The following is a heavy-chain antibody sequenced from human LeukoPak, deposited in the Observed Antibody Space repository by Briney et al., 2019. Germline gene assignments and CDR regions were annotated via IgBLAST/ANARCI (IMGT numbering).Heavy chain of an antibody. J-gene: IGHJ6*03. CDR2: IRSKAYGGTT. CDR3: TRGDGYSYGPMDV. Sequence: GGSLRLSCTASGFTFGDYAMSWVRQAPGKGLEWVGFIRSKAYGGTTEYAASVKGRFTISRDDSKSIAYLQMNSLKTEDTAVYYCTRGDGYSYGPMDVWGKGTTVTVSS. V-gene: IGHV3-49*04. CDR1: GFTFGDYA. D-gene: IGHD5-18*01.